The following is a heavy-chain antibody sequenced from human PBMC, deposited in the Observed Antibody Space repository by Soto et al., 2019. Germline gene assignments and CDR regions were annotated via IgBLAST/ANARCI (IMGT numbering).Heavy chain of an antibody. CDR1: GGSFSGYY. CDR2: INHSGST. V-gene: IGHV4-34*01. Sequence: SETLSLTCAVYGGSFSGYYWSWIRQPPGKGLEWIGEINHSGSTNYNPSLKSRVTISVDTSKNQFSLKLSSVTAADTAVYYCARGDTYYDFWSGYYISGWFDPWGQGTLVTVSS. D-gene: IGHD3-3*01. CDR3: ARGDTYYDFWSGYYISGWFDP. J-gene: IGHJ5*02.